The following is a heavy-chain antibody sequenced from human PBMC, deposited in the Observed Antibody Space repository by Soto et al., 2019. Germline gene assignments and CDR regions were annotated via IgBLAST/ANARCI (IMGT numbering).Heavy chain of an antibody. Sequence: SETLSLTCTVSGGSISSYYWSWIRQPPGKGLEWIGYIYYSGSTNYNPSLKSRVTISVDTSKNQFSLKLSSVTAADTAVYYCVRALYYYDSSGYQPSPSFDYWGQGTLVTVSS. CDR2: IYYSGST. CDR1: GGSISSYY. J-gene: IGHJ4*02. V-gene: IGHV4-59*01. D-gene: IGHD3-22*01. CDR3: VRALYYYDSSGYQPSPSFDY.